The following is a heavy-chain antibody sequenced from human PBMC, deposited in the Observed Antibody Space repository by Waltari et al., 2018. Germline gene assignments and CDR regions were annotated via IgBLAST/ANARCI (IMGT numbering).Heavy chain of an antibody. J-gene: IGHJ4*02. Sequence: EVPLVESGGGLFKPGRSLSLSLAAFGFTFTRDSMNRLRQAPGKGREWVSSISSSSSYIYYADSVKGRFTISRDNAKNSLYLQMNSLRAEDTAVYYCAIRSSSWGYFDYWGQGTLVTVSS. CDR1: GFTFTRDS. CDR2: ISSSSSYI. V-gene: IGHV3-21*01. D-gene: IGHD6-13*01. CDR3: AIRSSSWGYFDY.